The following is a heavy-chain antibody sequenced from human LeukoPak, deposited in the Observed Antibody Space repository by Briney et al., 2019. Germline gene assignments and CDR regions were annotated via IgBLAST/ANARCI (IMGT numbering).Heavy chain of an antibody. CDR1: GVTFSSYA. V-gene: IGHV3-23*01. J-gene: IGHJ3*02. Sequence: PGGSLRLSCAASGVTFSSYAMSWVRPAPGEGLEWVSAISGSGGSTYYADSVKGRFTISRGNSKNTLYLQMNSLRAEDTAVYYCAKVKANREAFDIWGQGTMVTVSS. D-gene: IGHD1-26*01. CDR2: ISGSGGST. CDR3: AKVKANREAFDI.